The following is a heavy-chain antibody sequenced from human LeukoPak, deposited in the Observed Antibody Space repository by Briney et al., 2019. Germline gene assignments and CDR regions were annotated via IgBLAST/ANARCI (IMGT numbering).Heavy chain of an antibody. D-gene: IGHD2-2*01. CDR3: ARSAHCSSTSCYRTDPFDY. V-gene: IGHV4-34*01. Sequence: PSETLSLTGAVYGVPFSGYYWSGIRQPPGKGLDWSGEINLSGSTHYNPSLKRRVSISVDTPKNQFSPKLSSVTAADTAVYYCARSAHCSSTSCYRTDPFDYWGQGTLVAVSS. J-gene: IGHJ4*02. CDR2: INLSGST. CDR1: GVPFSGYY.